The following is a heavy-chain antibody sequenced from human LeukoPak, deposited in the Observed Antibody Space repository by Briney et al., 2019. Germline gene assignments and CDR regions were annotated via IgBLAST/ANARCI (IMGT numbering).Heavy chain of an antibody. D-gene: IGHD3-3*01. CDR1: GYTFTSYY. Sequence: GASVKVSRKASGYTFTSYYMHWVRQAPGQGLEWMGIINPSGGSTSYAQKFQGRVTMTRDTSTSTVYTELSSLRSEDTAVYYCARDTIFGVVTWEGYYYYMDVWGKGTTVTVSS. J-gene: IGHJ6*03. CDR3: ARDTIFGVVTWEGYYYYMDV. CDR2: INPSGGST. V-gene: IGHV1-46*03.